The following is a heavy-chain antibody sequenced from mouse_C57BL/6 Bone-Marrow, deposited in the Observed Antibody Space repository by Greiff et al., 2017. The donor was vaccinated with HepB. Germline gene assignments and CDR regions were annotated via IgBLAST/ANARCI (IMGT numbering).Heavy chain of an antibody. D-gene: IGHD2-4*01. J-gene: IGHJ3*01. CDR2: ISYDGSN. Sequence: DVQLQESGPGLVKPSQSLSLTCSVTGYSITSGYYWNWIRQFPGNKLEWMGYISYDGSNNYNPSLKNRISITRDTSKNQFFLKLNSVTTEDTATYYCARGGDYEGFAYWGQGTLVTVSA. V-gene: IGHV3-6*01. CDR1: GYSITSGYY. CDR3: ARGGDYEGFAY.